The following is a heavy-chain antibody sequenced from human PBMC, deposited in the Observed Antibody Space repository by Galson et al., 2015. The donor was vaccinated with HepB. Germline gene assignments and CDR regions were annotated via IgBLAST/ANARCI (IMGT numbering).Heavy chain of an antibody. Sequence: SVKVSCKASGGTFSSYAFSWARQAPGQGLEWIGGIIPILGIANYAQKFQGRVTITADKSTSKAYMELSRLRSEDTAVYYCAKKGSSWAVFDYWCQGTLVTVTS. J-gene: IGHJ4*02. CDR1: GGTFSSYA. CDR2: IIPILGIA. V-gene: IGHV1-69*10. D-gene: IGHD6-13*01. CDR3: AKKGSSWAVFDY.